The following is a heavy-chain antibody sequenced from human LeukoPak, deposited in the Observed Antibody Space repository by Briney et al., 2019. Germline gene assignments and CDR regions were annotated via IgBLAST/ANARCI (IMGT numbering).Heavy chain of an antibody. CDR1: GYTFTSYA. J-gene: IGHJ6*04. D-gene: IGHD2-2*02. CDR2: INAGNGNT. V-gene: IGHV1-3*01. CDR3: ARGGYCSSTSCYKNGMDV. Sequence: EASVKVSCKASGYTFTSYAMHWVRQAPGQRLEWMGWINAGNGNTKYSQKFQGRVTITRDTSASTAYMELSSLRSEDTAVYYCARGGYCSSTSCYKNGMDVWGKGTTVTVSS.